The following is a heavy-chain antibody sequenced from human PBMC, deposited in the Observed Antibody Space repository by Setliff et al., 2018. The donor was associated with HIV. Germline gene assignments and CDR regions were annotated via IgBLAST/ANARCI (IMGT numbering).Heavy chain of an antibody. D-gene: IGHD3-3*01. CDR2: IKSKTDGGTT. CDR1: GFTFSTAY. CDR3: TTVSITIFGVVIHYYYYYMDV. Sequence: GGSLRLSCAASGFTFSTAYMSWVRQAPGKGLEWVGRIKSKTDGGTTDYAAPVKGRCTISRDDSKNTRYLQMNSLKTEDTAVYYCTTVSITIFGVVIHYYYYYMDVWGKGTTGTVSS. J-gene: IGHJ6*03. V-gene: IGHV3-15*01.